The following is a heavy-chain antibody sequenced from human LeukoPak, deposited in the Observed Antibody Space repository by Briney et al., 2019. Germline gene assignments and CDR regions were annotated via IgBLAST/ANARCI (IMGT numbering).Heavy chain of an antibody. CDR3: ARDSFGYCSSTSCYMPDY. D-gene: IGHD2-2*03. CDR1: GGSISSSSYY. V-gene: IGHV4-39*02. CDR2: IYYSGST. J-gene: IGHJ4*02. Sequence: SETLSLTCTVSGGSISSSSYYWGWIRQPPGKGLEWIGSIYYSGSTYYNPSLKSRVTISVDTSKNQFSLKLSSVTAADTAVHYCARDSFGYCSSTSCYMPDYWGQGTLVTVSS.